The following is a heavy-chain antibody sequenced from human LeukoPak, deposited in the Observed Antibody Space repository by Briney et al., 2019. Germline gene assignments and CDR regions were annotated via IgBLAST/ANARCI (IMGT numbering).Heavy chain of an antibody. Sequence: GGSLRLSCAASGFTFSSYSMNWVRQAPGKGLEWVSYISSSSSTIYYADSVKGRFTISRDNAKNSLYLQMNSLRAEDTAVYYCATAWRGYSSSLLDYWGQGTLVTVSS. CDR2: ISSSSSTI. J-gene: IGHJ4*02. V-gene: IGHV3-48*01. CDR1: GFTFSSYS. CDR3: ATAWRGYSSSLLDY. D-gene: IGHD6-6*01.